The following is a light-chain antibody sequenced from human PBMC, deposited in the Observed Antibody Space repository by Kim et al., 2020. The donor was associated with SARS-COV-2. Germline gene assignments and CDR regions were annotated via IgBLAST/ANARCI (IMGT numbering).Light chain of an antibody. V-gene: IGLV2-14*03. CDR1: SSDVGGYNY. CDR2: DVS. J-gene: IGLJ2*01. CDR3: SSYTSSSTLG. Sequence: GQWITISCTGTSSDVGGYNYGSWYQQHPGKAPKLMIYDVSNRPSGVSNRFSGSKSGNTASLTISGLQAEDEADYYCSSYTSSSTLGFGGGTQLTVL.